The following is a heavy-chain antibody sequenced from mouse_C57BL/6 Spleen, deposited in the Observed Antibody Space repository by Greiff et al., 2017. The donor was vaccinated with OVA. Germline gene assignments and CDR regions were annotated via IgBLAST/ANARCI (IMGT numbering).Heavy chain of an antibody. V-gene: IGHV1-26*01. Sequence: EVQLQQSGPELVKPGASVKISCKASGYTFTDYYMNWVKQSHGKSLEWIGDINPNNGGTSYNQKFKGKATLTVDKSSSPAYMELRSLTSEDSAVYYCAREDDYFDYWGQGTTLTVSS. J-gene: IGHJ2*01. CDR1: GYTFTDYY. CDR2: INPNNGGT. CDR3: AREDDYFDY.